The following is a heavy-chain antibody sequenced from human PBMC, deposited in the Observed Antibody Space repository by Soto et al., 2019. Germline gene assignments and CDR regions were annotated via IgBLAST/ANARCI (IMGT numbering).Heavy chain of an antibody. Sequence: GGSLRLSCATSGFTFSSYPIHWVRQAPGEGPVWVSRITEDGSGTTYADSVKGRFTVTRDNAKNTMYLQMSGLGAEDTAVYHCVRGTNGWRGMDYWGQGTLVTVSS. CDR2: ITEDGSGT. D-gene: IGHD2-8*01. CDR3: VRGTNGWRGMDY. CDR1: GFTFSSYP. V-gene: IGHV3-74*01. J-gene: IGHJ4*02.